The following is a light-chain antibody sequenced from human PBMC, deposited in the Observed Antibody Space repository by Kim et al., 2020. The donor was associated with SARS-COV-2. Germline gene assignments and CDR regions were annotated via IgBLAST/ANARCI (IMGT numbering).Light chain of an antibody. CDR1: SGSIGSSY. J-gene: IGLJ2*01. V-gene: IGLV6-57*01. CDR2: EDD. CDR3: QSYDTNSHEI. Sequence: NFMLTQPHSVSGSPGKTVTISCTHSSGSIGSSYVQWYQQRPGRTPITLISEDDQRLSGVPDRFSGSIDSSSNSATLTISGLEPEDEADYYCQSYDTNSHEIFGGGTQLTVL.